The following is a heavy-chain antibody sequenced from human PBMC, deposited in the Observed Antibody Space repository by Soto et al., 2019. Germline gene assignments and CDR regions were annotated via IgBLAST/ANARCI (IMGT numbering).Heavy chain of an antibody. CDR3: ATIRSFGYYYYYYMDV. CDR2: IKQDGSEQ. CDR1: GFTFSSYW. V-gene: IGHV3-7*01. D-gene: IGHD3-3*01. J-gene: IGHJ6*03. Sequence: EVQLVESGGGLVQPGGSLRLSCAASGFTFSSYWMSWVRQAPGKGLEWVANIKQDGSEQYYVDSVKGRFTISRDNAKNALYLQMNSLRAEDTAVYYCATIRSFGYYYYYYMDVWGKGTTVTVSS.